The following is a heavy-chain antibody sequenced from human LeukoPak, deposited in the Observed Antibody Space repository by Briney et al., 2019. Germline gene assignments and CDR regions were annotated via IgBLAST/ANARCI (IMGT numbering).Heavy chain of an antibody. D-gene: IGHD5-18*01. CDR2: ISGGGSAT. V-gene: IGHV3-74*01. Sequence: PGGSLGLSCAASGFTFSSYWMHWVRQAPGKGLVWISRISGGGSATSYADSVKGRFTISRDNAQNTLYLQMNSLRPEDTAVYYCASGVLAAMVPDYWGQGILVTVSS. CDR3: ASGVLAAMVPDY. J-gene: IGHJ4*02. CDR1: GFTFSSYW.